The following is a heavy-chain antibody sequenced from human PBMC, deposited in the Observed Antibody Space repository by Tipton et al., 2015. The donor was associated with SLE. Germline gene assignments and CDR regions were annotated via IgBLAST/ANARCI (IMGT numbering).Heavy chain of an antibody. J-gene: IGHJ5*02. Sequence: TLSLTCTVSGGSISSSSYYWGWIRQPPGKGLEWIGSIYYSGSTYYNPSLKSRVTISVDTSKNQFSLKLSSVTAADTAVYYCARDGPRWFDPWGQGTLVTVPS. V-gene: IGHV4-39*07. CDR1: GGSISSSSYY. CDR2: IYYSGST. CDR3: ARDGPRWFDP.